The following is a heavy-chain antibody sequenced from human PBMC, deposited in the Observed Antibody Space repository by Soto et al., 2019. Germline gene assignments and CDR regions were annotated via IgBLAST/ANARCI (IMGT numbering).Heavy chain of an antibody. Sequence: PGESLKISCKGSGYSFTSYWISWVRQMPGKGLEWMGRIDPSDSYTNYSPSFQGHVTISADKSISTAYLQWSSLKASDNAMYYCARHSSGYDFWSGYSPYCCDYWGQGSLVTVSS. CDR2: IDPSDSYT. J-gene: IGHJ4*02. CDR3: ARHSSGYDFWSGYSPYCCDY. V-gene: IGHV5-10-1*01. D-gene: IGHD3-3*01. CDR1: GYSFTSYW.